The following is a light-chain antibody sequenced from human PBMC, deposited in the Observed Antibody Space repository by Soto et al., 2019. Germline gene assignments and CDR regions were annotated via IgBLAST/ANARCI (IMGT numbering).Light chain of an antibody. CDR1: QSVSSSY. CDR3: QQYGSSPWT. Sequence: EIVLTQSPGTLSLSPGERATLSCRASQSVSSSYLAWYQQKPGQAPRLLLYGASSRATGIPDRFSGSGSGPDFTITISILEPEYFAVYYCQQYGSSPWTFGQGTKVEIK. V-gene: IGKV3-20*01. J-gene: IGKJ1*01. CDR2: GAS.